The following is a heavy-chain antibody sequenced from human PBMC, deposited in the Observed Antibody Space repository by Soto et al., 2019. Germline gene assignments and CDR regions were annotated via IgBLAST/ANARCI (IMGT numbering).Heavy chain of an antibody. CDR1: GYTFTGYY. Sequence: DSVKVSCKASGYTFTGYYMHWVRQAPGQGLEWMGWINPNSGGTNYAQKFQGWVTMTRDTSITTAYMELSRLRSDDTAVYYCGRSADYYGSDYWGQVTLVTVSP. J-gene: IGHJ4*02. D-gene: IGHD3-10*01. CDR3: GRSADYYGSDY. CDR2: INPNSGGT. V-gene: IGHV1-2*04.